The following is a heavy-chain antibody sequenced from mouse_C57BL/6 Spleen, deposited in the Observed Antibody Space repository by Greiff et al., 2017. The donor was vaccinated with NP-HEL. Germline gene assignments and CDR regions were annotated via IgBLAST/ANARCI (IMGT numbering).Heavy chain of an antibody. V-gene: IGHV5-17*01. Sequence: EVKLVESGGGLVKPGGSLKLSCAASGFTFSDYGMHWVRQAPEKGLEWVAYISSGSSTIYYADTVKGRFTISRENAKNTLFLQMTSLRSEDTAMYYCARGSWDTFAYWGQGTLVTVSA. J-gene: IGHJ3*01. CDR3: ARGSWDTFAY. CDR1: GFTFSDYG. CDR2: ISSGSSTI. D-gene: IGHD4-1*01.